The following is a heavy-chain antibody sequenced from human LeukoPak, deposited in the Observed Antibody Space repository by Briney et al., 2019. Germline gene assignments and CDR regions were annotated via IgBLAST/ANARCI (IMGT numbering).Heavy chain of an antibody. D-gene: IGHD3-10*01. CDR2: IKQDGSEK. Sequence: GGSLRLSCAASGFTFSRYWMSWVRQAPGKGLEWVANIKQDGSEKYYVDSVKGQFTISRDNAKNSLYLQMNSLRAEDTAVYYCAREDPGTRGAFDIWGQGTMVTVSS. CDR1: GFTFSRYW. CDR3: AREDPGTRGAFDI. J-gene: IGHJ3*02. V-gene: IGHV3-7*01.